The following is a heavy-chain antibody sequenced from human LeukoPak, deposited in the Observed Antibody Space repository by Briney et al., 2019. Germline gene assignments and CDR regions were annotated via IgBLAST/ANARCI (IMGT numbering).Heavy chain of an antibody. D-gene: IGHD3-9*01. CDR3: AREASSGTDWYDWYLDL. CDR2: IGTGGDT. Sequence: GGSLRLSCAASGFTFSSYDMHWVRQAPGKGLEWVSGIGTGGDTYYPGSVKGRFTVSRENAKNSLYLQMNSLRAGDTAVDYCAREASSGTDWYDWYLDLWGRGTLVTASS. V-gene: IGHV3-13*01. CDR1: GFTFSSYD. J-gene: IGHJ2*01.